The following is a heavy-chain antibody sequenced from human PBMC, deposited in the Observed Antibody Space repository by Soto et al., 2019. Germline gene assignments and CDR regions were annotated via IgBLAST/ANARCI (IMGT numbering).Heavy chain of an antibody. Sequence: QVQLVQYGADVKKTGASVKVSCKASGYTFTSYGISWVRQAPGQGLEWMGWIRVYNGYTNYAQKFQVRHTMTTDTSTSTAYLEMRSVIYADTAVYYCERASEGYRSGWYVGYFDYSGQGTRVTVSS. J-gene: IGHJ4*02. CDR3: ERASEGYRSGWYVGYFDY. V-gene: IGHV1-18*04. D-gene: IGHD6-19*01. CDR2: IRVYNGYT. CDR1: GYTFTSYG.